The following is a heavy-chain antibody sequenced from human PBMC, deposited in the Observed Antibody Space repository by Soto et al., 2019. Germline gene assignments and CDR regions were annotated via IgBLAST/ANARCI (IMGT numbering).Heavy chain of an antibody. J-gene: IGHJ4*02. CDR3: ARLKNIAGGDFDY. D-gene: IGHD1-26*01. Sequence: QLQLQESGPGLVKPSETLSLTCTVSGGSITSSSYHWGWIRQPPGKGLEWIGTIYYSVTTYYNPSLKSRVAISVDTSKNQFSLKLDSVTAADTAVYYCARLKNIAGGDFDYWGQGTLVTVSS. CDR1: GGSITSSSYH. CDR2: IYYSVTT. V-gene: IGHV4-39*01.